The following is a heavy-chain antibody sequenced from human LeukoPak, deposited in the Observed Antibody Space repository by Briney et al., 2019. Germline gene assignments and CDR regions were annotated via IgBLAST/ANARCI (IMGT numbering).Heavy chain of an antibody. D-gene: IGHD3-22*01. Sequence: GGSLRLSCAASGFTFSDHATSWVRQTPAKGLESVSSISAGGDRTHYADSVKGRFTVSRDNSKNTLYLHMNSLRAEDTAVYFCAYLDSSGYYYGRLRYWGQGTPVTVSS. CDR2: ISAGGDRT. J-gene: IGHJ4*02. CDR1: GFTFSDHA. CDR3: AYLDSSGYYYGRLRY. V-gene: IGHV3-23*01.